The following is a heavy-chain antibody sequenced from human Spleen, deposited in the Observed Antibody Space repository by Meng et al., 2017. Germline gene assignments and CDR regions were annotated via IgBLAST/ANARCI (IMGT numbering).Heavy chain of an antibody. J-gene: IGHJ4*02. D-gene: IGHD5-24*01. Sequence: QVQLVQSGAEVKKPGASVKVSCKASGYTYTDYQTDWVRQAPRQGLEWMGWIHPSGHPTYAQKFQGRVTMTIDTSTTTAYMELRSLRSDDTAVYYCARERDATYYFHNWGQGTLVTVSS. CDR2: IHPSGHP. CDR1: GYTYTDYQ. CDR3: ARERDATYYFHN. V-gene: IGHV1-18*01.